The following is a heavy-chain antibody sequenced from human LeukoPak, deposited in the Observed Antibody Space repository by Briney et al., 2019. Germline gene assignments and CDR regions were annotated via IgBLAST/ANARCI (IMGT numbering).Heavy chain of an antibody. CDR3: VRDKSYSGDL. CDR1: GFTITNYW. CDR2: VNGDGSRE. D-gene: IGHD3-10*01. V-gene: IGHV3-74*01. J-gene: IGHJ5*02. Sequence: GGSLRLSCAASGFTITNYWMHWVRQAPGKGLVWVSHVNGDGSRETYAESVKGRFTISRDDAQNTVHLHMNSLRVEDTAVYYCVRDKSYSGDLWSQGTLVTVSS.